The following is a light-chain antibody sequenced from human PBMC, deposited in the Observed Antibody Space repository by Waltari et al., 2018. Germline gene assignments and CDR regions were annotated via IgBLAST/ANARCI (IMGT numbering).Light chain of an antibody. CDR2: DAS. V-gene: IGKV1-5*01. CDR3: QQYHTYKM. Sequence: IQMTQSPSSLSASVGDRVTITCRASQSISTSLNWYQKIPGKAPKLLICDASSLEYGVPSRFSGSGYGTEFTLTISSLQPDDSATYYCQQYHTYKMFGQGTKVEI. CDR1: QSISTS. J-gene: IGKJ1*01.